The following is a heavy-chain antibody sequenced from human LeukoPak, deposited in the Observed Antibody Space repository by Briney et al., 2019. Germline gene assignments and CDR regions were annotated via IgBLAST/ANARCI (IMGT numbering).Heavy chain of an antibody. Sequence: SQTLSLTCTVPGGSISSGSYYWSWIRQPAGKGLEWIGRIYTSGITNYNPSLKSRVAISLDTSKNQFSLKMSSVTAADTAVYPCARGIAGDGYNDYWGQGTLVTVSS. CDR2: IYTSGIT. CDR3: ARGIAGDGYNDY. CDR1: GGSISSGSYY. J-gene: IGHJ4*02. D-gene: IGHD5-24*01. V-gene: IGHV4-61*02.